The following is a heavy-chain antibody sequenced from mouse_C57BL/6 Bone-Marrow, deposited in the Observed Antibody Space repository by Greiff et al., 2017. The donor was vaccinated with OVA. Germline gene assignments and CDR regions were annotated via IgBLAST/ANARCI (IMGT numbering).Heavy chain of an antibody. CDR2: IDPSDSYT. J-gene: IGHJ4*01. CDR1: GYTFTSYW. D-gene: IGHD2-1*01. V-gene: IGHV1-59*01. Sequence: QVQLQQPGAELVRPGTSVKLSCKASGYTFTSYWMHWVKQRPGQGLEWIGVIDPSDSYTNYNQKFKGKATLTVDTSSSTAYMQLSSLTSEDSAVYYCARWYYGNYDSAMDYWGQGTSVTVSS. CDR3: ARWYYGNYDSAMDY.